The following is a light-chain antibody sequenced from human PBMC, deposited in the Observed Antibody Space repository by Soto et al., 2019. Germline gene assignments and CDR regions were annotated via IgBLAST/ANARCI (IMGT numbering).Light chain of an antibody. J-gene: IGKJ1*01. CDR1: QSVLYSSSNKNY. Sequence: DIVMTQSPDSLAVSLGERATINCRSSQSVLYSSSNKNYLAWYQQKPGQPPKMPIYWASTRESGVPDRFSGSGSGKDFTLTISSLQAEDVAVYYCQQYCSSPWTFGQGTKVEIK. CDR3: QQYCSSPWT. V-gene: IGKV4-1*01. CDR2: WAS.